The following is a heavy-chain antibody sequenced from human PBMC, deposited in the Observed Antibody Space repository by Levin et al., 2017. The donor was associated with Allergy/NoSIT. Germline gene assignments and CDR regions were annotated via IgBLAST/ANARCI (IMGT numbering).Heavy chain of an antibody. CDR2: IGDSGGSI. CDR1: GFSFSRYA. V-gene: IGHV3-23*01. J-gene: IGHJ4*02. D-gene: IGHD6-13*01. CDR3: AKDFGSSWYGGAQY. Sequence: GESLKISCAASGFSFSRYAMSWVRQAPGKGLEWVSAIGDSGGSIYYADSVKGRFTISRDNSKNTLDLQMNSLRADDTAVYYCAKDFGSSWYGGAQYWGQGNLVTVSS.